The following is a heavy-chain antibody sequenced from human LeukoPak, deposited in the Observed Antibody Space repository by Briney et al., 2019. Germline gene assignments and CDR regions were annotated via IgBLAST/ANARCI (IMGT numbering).Heavy chain of an antibody. CDR3: ARTYDSSGYYYVDNAFDI. Sequence: SETLSLTCTVSGGSISSYYWSWIRQPPGKGLEWIGYIYDSGSTNYNPSLKSRVTISVDTSKNQFSLKLSSVTAADTAVYYCARTYDSSGYYYVDNAFDIWGQGTMVTVSS. CDR2: IYDSGST. V-gene: IGHV4-59*01. CDR1: GGSISSYY. D-gene: IGHD3-22*01. J-gene: IGHJ3*02.